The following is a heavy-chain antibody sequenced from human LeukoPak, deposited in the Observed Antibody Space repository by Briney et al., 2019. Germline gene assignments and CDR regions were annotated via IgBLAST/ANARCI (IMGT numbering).Heavy chain of an antibody. D-gene: IGHD2-15*01. CDR2: IYYRWCT. CDR3: ARALTPGFCSGGTCSYFDY. CDR1: RGSIRSNN. J-gene: IGHJ4*02. V-gene: IGHV4-59*01. Sequence: SPETLSLTCTLPRGSIRSNNASWMPHPPEKGLEWIGYIYYRWCTNSNPSLKCRATISVQTSKNQFSLQVSSVTAADTAVYYCARALTPGFCSGGTCSYFDYWGQGTLVTVSS.